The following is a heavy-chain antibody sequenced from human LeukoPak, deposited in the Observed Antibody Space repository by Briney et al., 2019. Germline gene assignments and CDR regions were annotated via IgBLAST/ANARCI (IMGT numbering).Heavy chain of an antibody. CDR3: AKEFFDSQQLVPYFDY. V-gene: IGHV3-23*01. CDR2: ISGSGGST. Sequence: GGSLRLSCAASGFTFSSYAMSWVRQAPGKGLEWVSAISGSGGSTYYADSVKGRFTISRDKSKNTLYLQMNSLRAEDTAIYYCAKEFFDSQQLVPYFDYWGQGTLVTVPS. D-gene: IGHD6-13*01. CDR1: GFTFSSYA. J-gene: IGHJ4*02.